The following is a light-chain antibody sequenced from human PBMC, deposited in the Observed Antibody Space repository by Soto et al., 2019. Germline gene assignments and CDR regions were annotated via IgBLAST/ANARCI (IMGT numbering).Light chain of an antibody. Sequence: QSVLTQPPSASGTPGQRVTISCSGSSSNIGSNTVNWYQQLPGTAPKLLIYSNNQRPSAVPDRFSGSKSGTSSSLAISGLQSEDKADYYCAAWDDSLNGRGVFGGGTKLTVL. V-gene: IGLV1-44*01. CDR2: SNN. CDR1: SSNIGSNT. CDR3: AAWDDSLNGRGV. J-gene: IGLJ2*01.